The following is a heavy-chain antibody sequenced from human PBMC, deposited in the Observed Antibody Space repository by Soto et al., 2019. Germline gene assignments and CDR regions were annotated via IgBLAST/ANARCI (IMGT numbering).Heavy chain of an antibody. CDR1: GFTFSSYG. CDR2: IWYDGSNK. V-gene: IGHV3-33*01. Sequence: PGGSLRLSCAASGFTFSSYGMHWVRQAPGKGLEWVAVIWYDGSNKYYADSVKGRSTISRDNSKNTLYLQMNSLRAEDTAVYYCARDPSSGSYYYYYYGMDVWGQGTTVTVSS. J-gene: IGHJ6*02. D-gene: IGHD3-10*01. CDR3: ARDPSSGSYYYYYYGMDV.